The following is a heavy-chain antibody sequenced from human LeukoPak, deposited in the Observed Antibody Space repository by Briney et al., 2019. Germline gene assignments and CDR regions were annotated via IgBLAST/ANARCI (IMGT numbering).Heavy chain of an antibody. CDR3: ARSSEGRYSSSGYFDD. V-gene: IGHV3-30*04. D-gene: IGHD6-6*01. CDR2: ISYDGNDK. Sequence: PGGSLRLSCAASGFTFSSYAMHWVRQAPGKGLEWVAIISYDGNDKYYADSVKGRFTISRDNSKNTLYLQVNSLRPEDTAVYYCARSSEGRYSSSGYFDDWGQGTLVTVSS. J-gene: IGHJ4*02. CDR1: GFTFSSYA.